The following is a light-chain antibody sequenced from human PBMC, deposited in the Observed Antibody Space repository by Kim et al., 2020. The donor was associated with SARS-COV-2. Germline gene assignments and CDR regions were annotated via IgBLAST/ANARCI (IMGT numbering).Light chain of an antibody. V-gene: IGLV2-14*03. Sequence: GQSITISCPGTSSDVGGYNYVSWYQQHPGKAPKLMIYDDSNRPSGVSTRFSGSKSGNTASLTICGLQAEDEADYYCTSYATSSTLVFGGGTKVTVL. CDR1: SSDVGGYNY. CDR3: TSYATSSTLV. CDR2: DDS. J-gene: IGLJ3*02.